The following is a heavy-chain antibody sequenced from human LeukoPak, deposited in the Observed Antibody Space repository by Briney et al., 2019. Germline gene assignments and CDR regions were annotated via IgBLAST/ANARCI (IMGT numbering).Heavy chain of an antibody. V-gene: IGHV3-30*02. Sequence: GGSLRLSCAVSGFTFSSYGMHWVRQAPGKGLEWVAFIRYDGSNKYYADSVKGRFTISRDNSKNTLYLQMNSLRAEDTAVYYCAKGMHCSGGSCYSPSPVDYWGQGTLVTVAS. CDR2: IRYDGSNK. J-gene: IGHJ4*02. CDR3: AKGMHCSGGSCYSPSPVDY. D-gene: IGHD2-15*01. CDR1: GFTFSSYG.